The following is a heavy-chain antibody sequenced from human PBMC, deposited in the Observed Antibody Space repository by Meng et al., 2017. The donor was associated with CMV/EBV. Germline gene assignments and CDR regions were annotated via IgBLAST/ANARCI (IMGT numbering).Heavy chain of an antibody. V-gene: IGHV1-69*04. Sequence: SVKVSCKASGGTFSSYAISWVRQAPGQGLEWMGRIIPILGIANYAQKFQGRVTITADKSTSTAYMELSSLRSEDTAVYYCARIYCSSTSCYRDYYYGMDVWGQGTTVTVSS. CDR3: ARIYCSSTSCYRDYYYGMDV. CDR1: GGTFSSYA. D-gene: IGHD2-2*01. CDR2: IIPILGIA. J-gene: IGHJ6*02.